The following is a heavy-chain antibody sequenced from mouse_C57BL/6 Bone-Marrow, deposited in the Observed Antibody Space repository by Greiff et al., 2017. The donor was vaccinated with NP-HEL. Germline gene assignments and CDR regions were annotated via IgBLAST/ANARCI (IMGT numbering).Heavy chain of an antibody. CDR2: IDPNSGGT. V-gene: IGHV1-72*01. D-gene: IGHD1-1*01. CDR1: GYTFTSYL. J-gene: IGHJ2*01. CDR3: ARDYYGSSSFDY. Sequence: QVQLQQSGAELVKPGASVKLSCKASGYTFTSYLMHWVKQRPGRGLEWIGRIDPNSGGTKYNEKFKSKATLTVDKPSSTAYMQLNSRTSEDSAVYYGARDYYGSSSFDYWGQGTTLTVSS.